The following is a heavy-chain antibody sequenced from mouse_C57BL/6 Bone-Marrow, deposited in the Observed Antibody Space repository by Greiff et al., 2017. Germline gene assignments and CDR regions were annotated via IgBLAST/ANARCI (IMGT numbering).Heavy chain of an antibody. V-gene: IGHV5-17*01. CDR3: ARPYYGSSLWFAY. Sequence: EVKVVESGGGLVKPGGSLKLSCAASGFTFSDYGMHWVRQAPEKGLEWVAYISSGSSTIYYADTVKGRFTISRDNAKNTLFLQMTSLRSEDTAMYYCARPYYGSSLWFAYWGQGTLVTVSA. J-gene: IGHJ3*01. CDR1: GFTFSDYG. D-gene: IGHD1-1*01. CDR2: ISSGSSTI.